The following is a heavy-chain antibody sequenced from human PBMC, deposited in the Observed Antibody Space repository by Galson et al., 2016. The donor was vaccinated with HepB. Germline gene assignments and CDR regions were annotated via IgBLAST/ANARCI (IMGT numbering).Heavy chain of an antibody. D-gene: IGHD3-9*01. CDR2: IFHTGST. CDR1: GGSISSNNW. CDR3: AKVSDILTAYTYYFDY. Sequence: SETLSLTCAVSGGSISSNNWWSWVRQPPGKGLEWIGEIFHTGSTNYTASLKSRLTMSIDKSENQFSLKLSSVTAADTAVYYCAKVSDILTAYTYYFDYWGQGILVTVSS. J-gene: IGHJ4*02. V-gene: IGHV4-4*02.